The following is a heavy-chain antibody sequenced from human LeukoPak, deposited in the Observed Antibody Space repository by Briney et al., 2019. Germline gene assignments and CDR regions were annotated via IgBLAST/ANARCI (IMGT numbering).Heavy chain of an antibody. CDR3: ATPAPRYGSETYNDY. CDR1: GFTFSNYA. CDR2: IHHSSGAT. J-gene: IGHJ4*02. Sequence: GGSLRLSCAASGFTFSNYAMTWVRQAPGKGLEWVSSIHHSSGATYYADFVKGRFTISRDNSKNTLYLQMNSLGAEDTAVYYCATPAPRYGSETYNDYWGQGTLVTVSS. D-gene: IGHD3-10*01. V-gene: IGHV3-23*01.